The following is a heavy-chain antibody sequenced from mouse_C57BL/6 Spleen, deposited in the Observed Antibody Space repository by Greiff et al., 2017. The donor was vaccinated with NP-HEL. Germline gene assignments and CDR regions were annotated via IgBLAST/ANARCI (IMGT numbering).Heavy chain of an antibody. CDR3: TTSTMRGYFDV. J-gene: IGHJ1*03. D-gene: IGHD2-4*01. CDR1: GYTFTSYW. CDR2: IDPENGDT. V-gene: IGHV14-4*01. Sequence: VQLQQPGAELVKPGASVKLSCKASGYTFTSYWMHWVKQRPEQGLEWIGWIDPENGDTEYASKFQGKATITADTSSNTAYLQLSSLTSEDTAVYYCTTSTMRGYFDVWGTGTTVTVSS.